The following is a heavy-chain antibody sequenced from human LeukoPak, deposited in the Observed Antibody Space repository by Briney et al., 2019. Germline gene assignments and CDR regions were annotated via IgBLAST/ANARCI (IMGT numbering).Heavy chain of an antibody. CDR1: GVSISSYY. J-gene: IGHJ2*01. V-gene: IGHV4-4*07. D-gene: IGHD6-13*01. CDR3: ARLSSSWYQDWYFDL. CDR2: IYTSGSP. Sequence: SETLSLTCTVSGVSISSYYWSWIRQPAGKGLGWIGRIYTSGSPNYNPSLKSRVTMSVDTSKNQFSLKLSSVTAADTAVYYCARLSSSWYQDWYFDLWGRGTLVTVSS.